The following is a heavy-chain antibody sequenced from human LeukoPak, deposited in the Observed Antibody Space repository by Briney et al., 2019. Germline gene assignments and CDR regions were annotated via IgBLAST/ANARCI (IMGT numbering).Heavy chain of an antibody. CDR1: GFTFSSYA. J-gene: IGHJ4*02. D-gene: IGHD3-22*01. Sequence: GGSLRLSCAASGFTFSSYAMSWVRQAPGKGLEWLSYISYSSSTIYSADSVKGRFTISRDNAKNSLYLQMNSLRAEDTAVYYCVKNYYDSSGYLDYWGQGTLVTVSS. CDR2: ISYSSSTI. V-gene: IGHV3-48*01. CDR3: VKNYYDSSGYLDY.